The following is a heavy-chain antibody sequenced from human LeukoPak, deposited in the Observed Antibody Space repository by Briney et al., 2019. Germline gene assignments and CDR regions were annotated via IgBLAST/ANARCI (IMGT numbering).Heavy chain of an antibody. D-gene: IGHD6-13*01. V-gene: IGHV3-30-3*01. Sequence: PGRSLRLSCAASGFTFSSYAMHWVRQAPGKGLEWVAVISYDGSNKYYADSVKGRFTISRDNSKNTLYLQMNSLRAEDTAVYYCARDRSSWGSTFDYWGQGTLVTVSS. CDR1: GFTFSSYA. CDR2: ISYDGSNK. J-gene: IGHJ4*02. CDR3: ARDRSSWGSTFDY.